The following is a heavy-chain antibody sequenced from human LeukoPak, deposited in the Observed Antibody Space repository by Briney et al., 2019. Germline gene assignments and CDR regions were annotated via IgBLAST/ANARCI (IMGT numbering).Heavy chain of an antibody. CDR3: AGGEKVYYDSRLYYFDY. J-gene: IGHJ4*02. D-gene: IGHD3-22*01. CDR2: IYYSGST. CDR1: GGSISSGGYY. Sequence: SQTLSLTCTVSGGSISSGGYYWSWIRQPPGKGLEWIGSIYYSGSTYYNPSLKSRVTISVDTSKNQFSLKLSSVTAADTAVYYCAGGEKVYYDSRLYYFDYWGQETLVTVSS. V-gene: IGHV4-39*07.